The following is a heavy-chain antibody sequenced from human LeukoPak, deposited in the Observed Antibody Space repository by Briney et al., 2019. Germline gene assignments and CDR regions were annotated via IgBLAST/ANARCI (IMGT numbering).Heavy chain of an antibody. CDR1: GYTFTSYY. CDR3: ARDYGSGSYYNAWFDP. CDR2: INPSGGST. V-gene: IGHV1-46*01. J-gene: IGHJ5*02. D-gene: IGHD3-10*01. Sequence: ASVKVSCKASGYTFTSYYMHWVRQAPGQGLEWMGIINPSGGSTSYAQKFQGRVTMTRDMSTSTVYMELSSLRSEDTAVYYCARDYGSGSYYNAWFDPWGQGTLVTVSS.